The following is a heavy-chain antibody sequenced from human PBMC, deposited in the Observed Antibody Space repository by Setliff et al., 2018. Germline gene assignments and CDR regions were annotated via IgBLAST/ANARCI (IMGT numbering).Heavy chain of an antibody. J-gene: IGHJ4*02. CDR1: GFTFRSYA. D-gene: IGHD2-2*02. V-gene: IGHV3-23*01. CDR3: AKGGSTSCYTEADY. Sequence: PGGSLRLSCAASGFTFRSYAMSWVRQAPGKGLEWVSGVSDSGGSTYYADSVKGRFTISRDNSKNTLYLQMLSLRAEDTAVYYCAKGGSTSCYTEADYWGQGTLVTVSS. CDR2: VSDSGGST.